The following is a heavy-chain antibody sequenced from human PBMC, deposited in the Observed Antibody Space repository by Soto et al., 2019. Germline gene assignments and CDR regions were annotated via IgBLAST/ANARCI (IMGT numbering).Heavy chain of an antibody. CDR1: GYTFTSYW. CDR2: IYPGDSDT. V-gene: IGHV5-51*01. Sequence: PGESLKISCKGSGYTFTSYWNGGVGQRPGEGLGGMGIIYPGDSDTRYSPSFQGQVTISADKSISTAYLQWSSLKASDTAMYYCARRGDSSGYIDYWGQGILVTVSS. CDR3: ARRGDSSGYIDY. D-gene: IGHD3-22*01. J-gene: IGHJ4*02.